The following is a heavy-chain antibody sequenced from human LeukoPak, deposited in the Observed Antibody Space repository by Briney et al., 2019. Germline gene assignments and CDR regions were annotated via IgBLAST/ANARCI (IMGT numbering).Heavy chain of an antibody. V-gene: IGHV3-23*01. J-gene: IGHJ4*02. CDR3: AKVLSGSQDY. D-gene: IGHD1-26*01. CDR1: GFTFSSYA. Sequence: GGSLRPSCAASGFTFSSYAMSWVRQAPGKGLEWVSTIGGGGEYTYYADSVKGRFIVSRDNSKNTFYLQMNSLRAEDTAVYYCAKVLSGSQDYWGQGTLVTVFS. CDR2: IGGGGEYT.